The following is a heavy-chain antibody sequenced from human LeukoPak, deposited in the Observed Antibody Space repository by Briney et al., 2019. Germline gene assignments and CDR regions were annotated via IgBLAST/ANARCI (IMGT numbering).Heavy chain of an antibody. CDR2: IYYSGST. V-gene: IGHV4-34*01. Sequence: SETLSLTCAVYGGSFSGYYWGWIRQPPGKGLEWIGSIYYSGSTYYNPSLKSRVTISVDTSKNQFSLKLSSVTAADTAVYYCARDLSPYYYDSSGYSWVYWGQGTLVTVSS. J-gene: IGHJ4*02. CDR1: GGSFSGYY. D-gene: IGHD3-22*01. CDR3: ARDLSPYYYDSSGYSWVY.